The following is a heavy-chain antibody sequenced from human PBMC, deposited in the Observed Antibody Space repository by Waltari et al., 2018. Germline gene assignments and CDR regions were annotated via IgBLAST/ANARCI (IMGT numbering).Heavy chain of an antibody. V-gene: IGHV4-39*02. J-gene: IGHJ3*01. CDR1: GASITSTKHY. D-gene: IGHD5-12*01. CDR2: ISYNGAT. CDR3: ATYIGASVGTAAFDV. Sequence: QLQLQESGPGLVKPSETLSLTCSVSGASITSTKHYWGWIRQPPGQGLEWIATISYNGATYSSPSLRGRVTVSRDTSMNYVSLILGSVTAADMAVYYCATYIGASVGTAAFDVWGQGTMVTVSS.